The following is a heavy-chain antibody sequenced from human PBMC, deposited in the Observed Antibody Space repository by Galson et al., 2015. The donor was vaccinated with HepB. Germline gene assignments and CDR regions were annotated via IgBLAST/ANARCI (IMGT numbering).Heavy chain of an antibody. CDR2: TYYRPKWYN. V-gene: IGHV6-1*01. J-gene: IGHJ6*02. CDR1: GDSVSSTSAA. Sequence: CAISGDSVSSTSAAWNWIRQSPSRGLEWLGRTYYRPKWYNDYAVSVKSRITINPDTSQNQFSLQLNSVTPEDTAVYYCARDLHGSSPDYYYYGMDVWGQGTTVTVSS. D-gene: IGHD6-6*01. CDR3: ARDLHGSSPDYYYYGMDV.